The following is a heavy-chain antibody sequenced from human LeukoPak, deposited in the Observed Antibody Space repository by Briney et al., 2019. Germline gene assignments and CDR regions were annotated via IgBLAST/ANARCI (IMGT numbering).Heavy chain of an antibody. CDR2: IYTSGST. CDR3: ARDSDSSGYYSISFDY. D-gene: IGHD3-22*01. J-gene: IGHJ4*02. CDR1: GGSISSYY. Sequence: SETLSLTCTVSGGSISSYYSSWLRQPAGKGLEWIGRIYTSGSTNYNPSLKSRVTMSVDTSKKQFSLKLSSVTAADTAVYYCARDSDSSGYYSISFDYWGQGTLVTVSS. V-gene: IGHV4-4*07.